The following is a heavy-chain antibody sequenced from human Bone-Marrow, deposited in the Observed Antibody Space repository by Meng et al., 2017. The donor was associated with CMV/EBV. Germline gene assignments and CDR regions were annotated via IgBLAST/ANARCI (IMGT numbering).Heavy chain of an antibody. CDR2: INPNSGGT. V-gene: IGHV1-2*02. CDR3: ARYNWKGMDD. D-gene: IGHD1-1*01. J-gene: IGHJ4*01. Sequence: ASVKVSCKASGYTFTGYYIHWVRQAPGQGLEWMGWINPNSGGTNSAQKFQGRVTMTRDTSISTAYMELSGLTSDDTAVYYSARYNWKGMDDWGQGTPVTVSS. CDR1: GYTFTGYY.